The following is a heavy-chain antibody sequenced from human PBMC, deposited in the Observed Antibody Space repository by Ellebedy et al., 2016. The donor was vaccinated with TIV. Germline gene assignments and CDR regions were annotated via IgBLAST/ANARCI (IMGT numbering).Heavy chain of an antibody. CDR1: GGPVSSGSYY. V-gene: IGHV4-61*01. Sequence: SETLSLTXTVSGGPVSSGSYYWSWIRQPPGKGLEWIGYIYYSGSTNYNPSLKSRVTISVDTSKNQFSLKLSSVTAADTAVYYCARGLGVFDPWGQGTLVTVSS. CDR2: IYYSGST. CDR3: ARGLGVFDP. J-gene: IGHJ5*02. D-gene: IGHD2-8*01.